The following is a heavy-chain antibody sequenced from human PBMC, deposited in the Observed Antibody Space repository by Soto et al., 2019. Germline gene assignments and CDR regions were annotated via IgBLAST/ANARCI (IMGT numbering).Heavy chain of an antibody. Sequence: QAQLVESGGGVVQPGRSLRLSCAASGFAFSSYGMHWVRQAPATGLEWVAVISYDGSLQHYADSVKGRFTISRDNSKKIVLLQRSSLRAEDTAVYYCVSDRGYGHASVPYSWGQGTLVSVSS. J-gene: IGHJ4*02. D-gene: IGHD5-18*01. CDR3: VSDRGYGHASVPYS. CDR1: GFAFSSYG. V-gene: IGHV3-30*03. CDR2: ISYDGSLQ.